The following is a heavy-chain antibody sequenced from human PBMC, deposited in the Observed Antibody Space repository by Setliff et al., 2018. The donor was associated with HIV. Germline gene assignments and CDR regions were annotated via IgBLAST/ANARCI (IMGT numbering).Heavy chain of an antibody. D-gene: IGHD2-2*01. CDR1: GFSFRSYA. CDR3: ARGEPTILVVPAAFFDY. J-gene: IGHJ4*02. V-gene: IGHV3-23*01. Sequence: GESLKISCAASGFSFRSYAVSWVRQAPGKGLEWVSVISGSGDITYYRESVKGRFTVSRDNSNNTVYLQMNSLRAEDTAVYYCARGEPTILVVPAAFFDYWGQGTLVTVSS. CDR2: ISGSGDIT.